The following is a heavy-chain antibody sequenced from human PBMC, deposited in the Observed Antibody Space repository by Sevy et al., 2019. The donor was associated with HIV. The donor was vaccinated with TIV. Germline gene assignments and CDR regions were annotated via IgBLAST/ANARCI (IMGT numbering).Heavy chain of an antibody. D-gene: IGHD1-26*01. J-gene: IGHJ5*01. Sequence: GGSLRLSCSASGFTFRSFSMHWVRQAPGKGLEWVAAIWYDGRTKQYADSVKGRFTISRDNSKNMLSLEMNSLRAEDTGLNFCARDSARVIVPTAGFDSWGQGTVVNVSS. V-gene: IGHV3-33*01. CDR3: ARDSARVIVPTAGFDS. CDR2: IWYDGRTK. CDR1: GFTFRSFS.